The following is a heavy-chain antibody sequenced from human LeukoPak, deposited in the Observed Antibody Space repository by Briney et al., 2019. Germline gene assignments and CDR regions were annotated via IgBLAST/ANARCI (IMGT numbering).Heavy chain of an antibody. CDR1: GDSISSGRYY. Sequence: PSETLSLTCTVSGDSISSGRYYWVWIRQPPGKGLEWIGSVHSSGTIDSNPSLKSPLTTSVDTSTNQFSLRLHSVTAAATAVYYWARGWRNMYSVRYYVDVWGKGTTVTVSS. V-gene: IGHV4-39*01. D-gene: IGHD5-18*01. CDR2: VHSSGTI. J-gene: IGHJ6*03. CDR3: ARGWRNMYSVRYYVDV.